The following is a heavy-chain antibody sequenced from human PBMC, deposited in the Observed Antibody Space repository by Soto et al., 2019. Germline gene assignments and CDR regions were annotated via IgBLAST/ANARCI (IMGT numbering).Heavy chain of an antibody. CDR1: GGTFSSYT. J-gene: IGHJ4*02. D-gene: IGHD4-17*01. Sequence: QVPLVQSGAEVKKPGSSVKVSCKASGGTFSSYTISWVRQAPGQGLEWMGRIIPILGIANYAQKFQGRVTITADKSTSTAYMELSSLRSEDTALYYCVRFETSGGDYVPFRVDYWGQGTLVTVSS. CDR3: VRFETSGGDYVPFRVDY. CDR2: IIPILGIA. V-gene: IGHV1-69*02.